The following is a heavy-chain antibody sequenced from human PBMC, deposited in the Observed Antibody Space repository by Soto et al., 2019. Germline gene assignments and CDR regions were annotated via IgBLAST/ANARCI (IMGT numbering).Heavy chain of an antibody. V-gene: IGHV6-1*01. D-gene: IGHD2-2*02. Sequence: SRTLSLTCAISGDSVSSNSAAWNWIRQSPSRGLERLGRTYYRSKWYNDYAVSVKSRITINPDTSKSQFSLQLNSVTPEDTAVYYCARDSYCSSTSCYRWDYYGMDVWGQGTTVTVSS. CDR2: TYYRSKWYN. CDR1: GDSVSSNSAA. J-gene: IGHJ6*02. CDR3: ARDSYCSSTSCYRWDYYGMDV.